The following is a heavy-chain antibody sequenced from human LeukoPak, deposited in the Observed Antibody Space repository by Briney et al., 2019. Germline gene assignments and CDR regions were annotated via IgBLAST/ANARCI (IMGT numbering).Heavy chain of an antibody. CDR3: AKVPEKYVDDCSGGSCYSFDY. J-gene: IGHJ4*02. Sequence: PGGSLRLSCAASGFTFSSYAMHWVRQAPGKGLEWVAVISYDGSNKYYADSVKGRFTISRDNSKNTLYLQMNSLRAEDTAVYYCAKVPEKYVDDCSGGSCYSFDYWGQGTLVTVSS. V-gene: IGHV3-30-3*01. CDR1: GFTFSSYA. CDR2: ISYDGSNK. D-gene: IGHD2-15*01.